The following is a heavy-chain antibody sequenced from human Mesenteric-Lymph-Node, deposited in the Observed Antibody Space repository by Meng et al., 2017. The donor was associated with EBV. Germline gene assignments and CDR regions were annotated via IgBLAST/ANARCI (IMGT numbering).Heavy chain of an antibody. CDR1: GGSLYSYNSY. D-gene: IGHD3-22*01. J-gene: IGHJ4*02. CDR2: IDYSGYT. CDR3: ARAYDSGSYYYDN. V-gene: IGHV4-39*07. Sequence: QLQLQESGPGLVKRWEXLSITCTISGGSLYSYNSYWGLIRQPPGKGLEGIGSIDYSGYTYDNPSLKSRITKSLDKSKNTFSLKLSSVTAADTAVYFCARAYDSGSYYYDNWGQGTLVTVSS.